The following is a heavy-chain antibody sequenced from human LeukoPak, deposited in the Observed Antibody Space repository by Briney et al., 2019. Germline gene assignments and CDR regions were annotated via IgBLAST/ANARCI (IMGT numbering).Heavy chain of an antibody. D-gene: IGHD2-2*01. CDR3: AREHQNCTSNSCSDWFDP. J-gene: IGHJ5*02. CDR2: IYFAGST. Sequence: SETLSLTCSVSGGSITSGDSYWSWIRQPPGKGLEWIGYIYFAGSTSYNPSLKSRVTISVDRTKNQLSLKLSSVTAADTAVYYCAREHQNCTSNSCSDWFDPWGLGTLVTVSS. CDR1: GGSITSGDSY. V-gene: IGHV4-30-4*01.